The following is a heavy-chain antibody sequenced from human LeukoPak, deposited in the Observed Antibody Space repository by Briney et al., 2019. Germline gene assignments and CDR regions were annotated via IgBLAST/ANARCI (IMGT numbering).Heavy chain of an antibody. CDR2: IYYSGST. CDR1: GGSISSSSYY. D-gene: IGHD3-22*01. CDR3: ARDHFDSRGYYYGGFDP. J-gene: IGHJ5*02. Sequence: PSETLSLTCTVSGGSISSSSYYWGWIRQPPGKGLEWIGSIYYSGSTYYNPSLKSRVTISVDTSKNQFSLKLSSVIAADTAVYYCARDHFDSRGYYYGGFDPWGQGTLVTVSS. V-gene: IGHV4-39*07.